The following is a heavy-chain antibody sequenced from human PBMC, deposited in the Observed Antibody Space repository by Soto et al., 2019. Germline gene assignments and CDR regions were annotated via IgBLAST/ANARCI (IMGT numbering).Heavy chain of an antibody. J-gene: IGHJ4*02. V-gene: IGHV3-23*01. CDR1: GFTFSNYA. CDR3: AKPALPTVVIKYYFDD. D-gene: IGHD4-17*01. CDR2: ITGGGGTT. Sequence: GGSLRLSCAASGFTFSNYAMSWVRQAPGKGLEWVTSITGGGGTTYYADSVRGRFTISRDNSENTLSLQVNSLRAEDTAVYYCAKPALPTVVIKYYFDDWGQGTLVTVSS.